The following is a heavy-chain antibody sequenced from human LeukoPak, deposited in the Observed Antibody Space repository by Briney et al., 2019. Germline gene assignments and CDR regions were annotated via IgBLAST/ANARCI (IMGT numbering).Heavy chain of an antibody. D-gene: IGHD1-26*01. J-gene: IGHJ3*02. CDR2: IYHSGST. Sequence: SGTLSLTCAVSGGSISSSNWWSWVRQPPGKGLEWIGEIYHSGSTSYNPSLKSRGTISVDTSKNHFSLKLSSVTAADTAVYYCAREGARWEPSFSAFDIWGQGTMVTVSS. CDR1: GGSISSSNW. V-gene: IGHV4-4*02. CDR3: AREGARWEPSFSAFDI.